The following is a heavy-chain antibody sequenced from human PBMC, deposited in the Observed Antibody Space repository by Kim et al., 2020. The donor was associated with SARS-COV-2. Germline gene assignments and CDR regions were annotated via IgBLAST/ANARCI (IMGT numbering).Heavy chain of an antibody. CDR3: AKDAPGVLYCGGDCYSSDD. CDR2: ISGSGGST. D-gene: IGHD2-21*02. V-gene: IGHV3-23*01. Sequence: GGSLRLSCAASGFTFSSYAMSWVRQAPGKGLEWVSAISGSGGSTYYADSVKGRFTISRDNSKNTLYLQMSSLRAEDTAVYYCAKDAPGVLYCGGDCYSSDDWCQGTLVTVSS. J-gene: IGHJ4*02. CDR1: GFTFSSYA.